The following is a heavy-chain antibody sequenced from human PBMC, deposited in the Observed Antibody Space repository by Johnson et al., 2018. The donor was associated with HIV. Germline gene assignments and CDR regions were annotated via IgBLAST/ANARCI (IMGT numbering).Heavy chain of an antibody. CDR1: GFTFSNYA. J-gene: IGHJ3*02. CDR2: ISSNGGRT. V-gene: IGHV3-64*01. D-gene: IGHD3-22*01. Sequence: VQLVESGGGVVQPGGSLRLSCAASGFTFSNYAMHWVRQAPGKGLAYVSAISSNGGRTYYANSVKGRFTISRENSKNTLYLKMGSLRAEDMAVYYCARGDNYYDSSGYYFAFDIWGQGTMVTVSS. CDR3: ARGDNYYDSSGYYFAFDI.